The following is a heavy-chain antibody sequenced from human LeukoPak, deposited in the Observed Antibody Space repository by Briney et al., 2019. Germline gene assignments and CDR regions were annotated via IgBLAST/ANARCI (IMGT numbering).Heavy chain of an antibody. Sequence: GASLRLYCSASGFTFSNSAMYWVRSAPGKGLDFVSVFSTNGDRTYYADSVKGRFTISRDNSKNTLYLQMGSLRADDMAVYYCARGVAISSSGWYDTFDYWGQGALVTISS. J-gene: IGHJ4*02. D-gene: IGHD6-19*01. CDR2: FSTNGDRT. V-gene: IGHV3-64*02. CDR1: GFTFSNSA. CDR3: ARGVAISSSGWYDTFDY.